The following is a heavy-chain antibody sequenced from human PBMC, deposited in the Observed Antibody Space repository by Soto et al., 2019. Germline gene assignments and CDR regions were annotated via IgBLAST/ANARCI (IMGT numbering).Heavy chain of an antibody. CDR1: GFICSSYD. CDR2: ILVGGST. Sequence: GGSLRLSCGVAGFICSSYDMSWVRQAPGKGLEWVSTILVGGSTHYEDSVKGRFTISRDTSKNTVYLQMNSLTAGDTAMYYCAKATATGGGAFDIWGQGTMVTVSS. J-gene: IGHJ3*02. V-gene: IGHV3-23*01. D-gene: IGHD2-8*02. CDR3: AKATATGGGAFDI.